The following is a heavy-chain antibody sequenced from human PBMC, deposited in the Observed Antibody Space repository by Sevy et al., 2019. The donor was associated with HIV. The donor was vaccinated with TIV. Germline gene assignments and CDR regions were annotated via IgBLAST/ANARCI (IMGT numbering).Heavy chain of an antibody. CDR1: GYTFTSYD. J-gene: IGHJ6*02. D-gene: IGHD2-2*01. Sequence: GPVKVSCKASGYTFTSYDINWVRQATGQGLEWMGWMNPNSGNTGYAQKFQGRVTMTRNTSISTAYMELSSLRSEDTAVYYCARFLSTSYYYYSAMDVWGQGTTVTVSS. V-gene: IGHV1-8*01. CDR2: MNPNSGNT. CDR3: ARFLSTSYYYYSAMDV.